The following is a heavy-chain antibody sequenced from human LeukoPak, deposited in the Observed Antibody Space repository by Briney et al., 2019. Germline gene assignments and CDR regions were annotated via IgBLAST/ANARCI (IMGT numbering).Heavy chain of an antibody. CDR3: ARGRYGDYL. J-gene: IGHJ5*02. CDR1: GGSLSGHY. D-gene: IGHD4-17*01. V-gene: IGHV4-34*01. Sequence: PSETLSLTCAVYGGSLSGHYWSWIRQPPGKGLEWIGEIDNSGSANCKPSLKSRVTISIDTSKSHFSLKLTSVTAADTAVYYCARGRYGDYLWGQGTLVTVSS. CDR2: IDNSGSA.